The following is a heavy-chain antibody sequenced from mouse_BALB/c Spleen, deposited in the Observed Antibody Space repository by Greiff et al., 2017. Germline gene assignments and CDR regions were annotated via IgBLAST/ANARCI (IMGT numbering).Heavy chain of an antibody. J-gene: IGHJ4*01. CDR1: GFTFTDYY. Sequence: EVKLMESGGGLVQPGGSLRLSCATSGFTFTDYYMSWVRQPPGKALEWLGFIRNKANGYTTEYSASVKGRFTISRDNSQSILYLQMNTLRAEDSATYYCARKGYAMDYWGQGTSVTVSS. V-gene: IGHV7-3*02. CDR3: ARKGYAMDY. CDR2: IRNKANGYTT.